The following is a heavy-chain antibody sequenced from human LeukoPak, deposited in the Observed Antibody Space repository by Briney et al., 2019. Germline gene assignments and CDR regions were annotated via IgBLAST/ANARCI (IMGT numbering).Heavy chain of an antibody. CDR2: IIPIIGIA. Sequence: GASVKVSCKASGGTFSSYAISRLRQAPGQGLNRMGRIIPIIGIANYAQKFQGRVTINADKSTSTAYMELSSLRSEDTAVYYCASFGLYCGGDCYSERNYWCQGTLVTVSS. V-gene: IGHV1-69*04. J-gene: IGHJ4*02. CDR3: ASFGLYCGGDCYSERNY. D-gene: IGHD2-21*02. CDR1: GGTFSSYA.